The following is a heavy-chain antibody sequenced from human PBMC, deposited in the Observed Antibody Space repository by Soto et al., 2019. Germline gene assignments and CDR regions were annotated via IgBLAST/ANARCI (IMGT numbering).Heavy chain of an antibody. CDR2: IYHSGST. V-gene: IGHV4-4*02. J-gene: IGHJ5*02. CDR3: AITVSGSYSIFDP. Sequence: KSSETLSLTCAVSGGSISSSNWWSWVRQPPGKGLEWIGEIYHSGSTNYNPSLKSRVTISVDKSKNQSSLKLSSVTAADTAVYYCAITVSGSYSIFDPWGQGTLVTVSS. CDR1: GGSISSSNW. D-gene: IGHD1-26*01.